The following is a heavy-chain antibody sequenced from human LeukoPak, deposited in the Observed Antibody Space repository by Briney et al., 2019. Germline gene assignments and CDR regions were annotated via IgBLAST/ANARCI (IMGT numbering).Heavy chain of an antibody. CDR3: ARGDSYVQIDY. CDR2: MYYSGST. J-gene: IGHJ4*02. D-gene: IGHD2-21*02. Sequence: SETLSLTCTVSGGSISSRSYYWGWIRQPPGKGLEWIGSMYYSGSTNYSTSLKSRVTISVDKSKSQFSLKLSSVTAADTAVYYCARGDSYVQIDYWGQGTLVTVSS. CDR1: GGSISSRSYY. V-gene: IGHV4-39*01.